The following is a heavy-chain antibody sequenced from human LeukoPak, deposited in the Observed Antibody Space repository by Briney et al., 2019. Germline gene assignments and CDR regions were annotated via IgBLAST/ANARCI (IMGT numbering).Heavy chain of an antibody. J-gene: IGHJ4*02. V-gene: IGHV3-53*01. CDR1: GFTVSSNY. D-gene: IGHD3-10*01. CDR3: ARDSFYGSGSLDY. CDR2: IYSGGST. Sequence: GSLRLSCAASGFTVSSNYMSWVRQAPGKGLEWVSVIYSGGSTYYADSVKGRFTISRDNSKNTLYLQMNSLRAEDTAVYYCARDSFYGSGSLDYWGQETLVTVSS.